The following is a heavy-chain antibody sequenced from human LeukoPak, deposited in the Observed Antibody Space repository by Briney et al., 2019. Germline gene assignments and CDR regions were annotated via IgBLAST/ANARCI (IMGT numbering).Heavy chain of an antibody. Sequence: PSETLSLTCAVYGGSFSGYYWSWIRQPPGKGLEWIGEINHSGSTNYNPSLKSRVTISVDTSKNQFSLKLSSVTAADTAVYYCXXGXXHIVVVTTKRRVSPLSYFDYWGQGTLVTVSS. CDR3: XXGXXHIVVVTTKRRVSPLSYFDY. J-gene: IGHJ4*02. V-gene: IGHV4-34*01. CDR1: GGSFSGYY. CDR2: INHSGST. D-gene: IGHD2-21*02.